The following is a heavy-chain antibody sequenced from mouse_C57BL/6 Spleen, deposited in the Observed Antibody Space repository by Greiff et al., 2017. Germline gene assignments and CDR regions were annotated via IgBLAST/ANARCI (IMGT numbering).Heavy chain of an antibody. J-gene: IGHJ1*03. CDR1: GYTFTDYY. D-gene: IGHD1-1*01. Sequence: EVQLQQSGPELVKPGASVKISCKASGYTFTDYYMNWVKQSHGKSLEWIGDINPNNGGTSYNQKFKGKATLTVDKSSSTAYMELRSLTSEDSAVYDCARGGFIRLITTVVENFDVWGTGTTVTVSS. V-gene: IGHV1-26*01. CDR3: ARGGFIRLITTVVENFDV. CDR2: INPNNGGT.